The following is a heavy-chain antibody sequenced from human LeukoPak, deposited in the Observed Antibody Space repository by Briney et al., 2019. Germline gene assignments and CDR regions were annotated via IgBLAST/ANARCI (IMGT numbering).Heavy chain of an antibody. CDR2: IIPIFGTA. Sequence: SVKVSCKASGGTFSSYAISWVRQAPGQGLEWMGGIIPIFGTANYAQKFQGRVTITADKSTSTAYMELSSLRSEDTAVYYCASCSPGPYYYYGMDGWGKGTTVTVSS. CDR3: ASCSPGPYYYYGMDG. CDR1: GGTFSSYA. V-gene: IGHV1-69*06. D-gene: IGHD2-15*01. J-gene: IGHJ6*04.